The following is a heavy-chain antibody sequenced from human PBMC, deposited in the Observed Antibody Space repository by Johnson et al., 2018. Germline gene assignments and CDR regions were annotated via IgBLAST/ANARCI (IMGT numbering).Heavy chain of an antibody. CDR2: IYYSGST. CDR3: ARVGREGYVDAFDI. V-gene: IGHV4-59*01. J-gene: IGHJ3*02. CDR1: GGSISSYY. Sequence: QVQLQESGPGLVKPSETXSLTCTVSGGSISSYYWSWIRQPPGKGLEWIGYIYYSGSTNYNPSLKSRVTISVDTSKNQFSLKRSPVTAAETAWYYCARVGREGYVDAFDIWGQGTMVTVSS. D-gene: IGHD5-24*01.